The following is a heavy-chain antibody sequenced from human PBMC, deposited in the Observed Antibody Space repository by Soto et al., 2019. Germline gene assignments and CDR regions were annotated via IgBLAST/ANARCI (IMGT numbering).Heavy chain of an antibody. D-gene: IGHD4-4*01. J-gene: IGHJ6*02. CDR3: ARVPLMTTVTTAGGRDV. V-gene: IGHV1-69*06. CDR2: IIPIFGTA. CDR1: GGTFSSYA. Sequence: SVKVSCKASGGTFSSYAISWVRQAPGQGLEWMGGIIPIFGTANYAQKFQGRVTITADKSTSTAYMELSSLRSEDTAVYYCARVPLMTTVTTAGGRDVWGQGTTVTVSS.